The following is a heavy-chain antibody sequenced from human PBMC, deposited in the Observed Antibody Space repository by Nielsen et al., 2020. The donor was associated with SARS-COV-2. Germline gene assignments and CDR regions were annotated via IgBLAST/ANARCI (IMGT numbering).Heavy chain of an antibody. J-gene: IGHJ6*02. D-gene: IGHD3-16*02. CDR2: ISAYNGNT. CDR3: AREDRTNYYYGMDV. V-gene: IGHV1-18*01. Sequence: ASVKVSCKASGYTFTSYGISWVRQAPGQGLEWMGWISAYNGNTNYAQKLQGRVTMTTDTSTSTAYMELSSLRSEDTAVYYCAREDRTNYYYGMDVWGQGTTVTVSS. CDR1: GYTFTSYG.